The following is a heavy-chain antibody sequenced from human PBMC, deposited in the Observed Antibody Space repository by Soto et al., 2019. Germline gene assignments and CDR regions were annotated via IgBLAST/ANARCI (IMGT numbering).Heavy chain of an antibody. Sequence: QVQLQQWGAGLLKPSETLSLTCAVYGGSFSNYYWSWIRQPPGKGLEWIGEINHSGSTNYNPSLKIRVTISVDTSKNQFSLKLSSVTAADTAVYYCARGRITGPATMGYWGQGILVTVSS. CDR3: ARGRITGPATMGY. CDR2: INHSGST. CDR1: GGSFSNYY. J-gene: IGHJ4*02. D-gene: IGHD1-20*01. V-gene: IGHV4-34*01.